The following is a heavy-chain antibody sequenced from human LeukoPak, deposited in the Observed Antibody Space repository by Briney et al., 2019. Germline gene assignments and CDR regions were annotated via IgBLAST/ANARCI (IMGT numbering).Heavy chain of an antibody. CDR3: ARLGLYDFYGHAFDI. D-gene: IGHD3-3*01. CDR1: GFTFSSYS. J-gene: IGHJ3*02. CDR2: ISSSSSYI. V-gene: IGHV3-21*01. Sequence: PGGSLRLSCAASGFTFSSYSMNWVRQTPGKGLEWVSSISSSSSYIYYADSVKGRFTISRDNAKNSLYLQMNSLRAEDTAVYYCARLGLYDFYGHAFDIWGQGTMVTVSS.